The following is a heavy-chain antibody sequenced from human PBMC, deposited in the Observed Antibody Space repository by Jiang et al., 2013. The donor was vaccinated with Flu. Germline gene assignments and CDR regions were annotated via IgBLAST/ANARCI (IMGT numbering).Heavy chain of an antibody. D-gene: IGHD7-27*01. Sequence: KPTQTLTLTCTFSGFSLSTSGVGVGWIRQPPGKALEWLVLIYWNDDKRYSPSLKSRLTITKDTSKNQVVLTMTNMDPVDTATYYCAHGTRNWGDYFYGMDVWGQGTTVTVSS. CDR1: GFSLSTSGVG. CDR2: IYWNDDK. CDR3: AHGTRNWGDYFYGMDV. J-gene: IGHJ6*02. V-gene: IGHV2-5*01.